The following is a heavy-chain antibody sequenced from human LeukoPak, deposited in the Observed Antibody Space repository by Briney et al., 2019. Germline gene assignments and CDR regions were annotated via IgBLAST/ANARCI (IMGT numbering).Heavy chain of an antibody. V-gene: IGHV4-61*02. D-gene: IGHD3-3*01. CDR1: GGSISSGSYY. CDR3: ARSRGNYDFWSGYYFYYYYMDV. CDR2: IYTSGST. J-gene: IGHJ6*03. Sequence: KPSETLSLTCTVSGGSISSGSYYWSWIRQPAGKGLEWIGRIYTSGSTNYNPSLKSRVTMSVDTSKNQFSLKLSSVTAADTAVYYCARSRGNYDFWSGYYFYYYYMDVWGKGTTVTVSS.